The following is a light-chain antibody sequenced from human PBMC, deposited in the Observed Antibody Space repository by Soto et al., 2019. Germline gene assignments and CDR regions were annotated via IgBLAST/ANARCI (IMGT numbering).Light chain of an antibody. Sequence: DIPMAQAPSSLSASVGDRGTITCRASQSISFYLNWYQQKPGKAPKLLISAASSLQSGVPSRFRGSGSGTDFTLTISSLQPEDSATYYCQQSYSIPLIFGGGTEVEI. CDR3: QQSYSIPLI. CDR2: AAS. J-gene: IGKJ4*01. V-gene: IGKV1-39*01. CDR1: QSISFY.